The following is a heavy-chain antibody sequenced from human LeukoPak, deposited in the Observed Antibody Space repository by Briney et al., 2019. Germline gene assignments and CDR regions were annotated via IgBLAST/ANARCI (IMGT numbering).Heavy chain of an antibody. CDR3: ARHDYNFWSGYPSDFDY. CDR2: IKQDGSEK. J-gene: IGHJ4*02. V-gene: IGHV3-7*01. Sequence: GGSLRLSCAASGFTFSSYGMHWVRQAPGKGLEWVANIKQDGSEKYYVDSVKGRFTISRDNAKNSLYLQMNSLRAEDTAVYYCARHDYNFWSGYPSDFDYWGQGTLVTVSS. CDR1: GFTFSSYG. D-gene: IGHD3-3*01.